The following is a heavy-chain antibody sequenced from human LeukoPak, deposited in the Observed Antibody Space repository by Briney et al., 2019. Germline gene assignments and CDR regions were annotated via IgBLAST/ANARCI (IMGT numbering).Heavy chain of an antibody. CDR1: GFTFSSYG. CDR2: ISYDGSNK. J-gene: IGHJ5*02. D-gene: IGHD6-13*01. V-gene: IGHV3-30*18. Sequence: GGSLRLSCAASGFTFSSYGMHWVRQAPGKGLEWVAVISYDGSNKYYADSVKGRFTISRDNSKNTLYLQMNSLRAEDTAVYYCAKRAGVIAAAGRDWFDPWGQGTLVTVSS. CDR3: AKRAGVIAAAGRDWFDP.